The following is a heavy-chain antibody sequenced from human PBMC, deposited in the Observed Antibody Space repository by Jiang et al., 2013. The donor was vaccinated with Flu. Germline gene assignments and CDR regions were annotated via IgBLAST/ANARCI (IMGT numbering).Heavy chain of an antibody. D-gene: IGHD5-18*01. V-gene: IGHV2-70*01. J-gene: IGHJ6*02. CDR1: GFSLSTSGMC. CDR2: IDWDDDK. Sequence: KPTQTLTLTCTFSGFSLSTSGMCVSWIRQPPGKALEWLALIDWDDDKYYSTSLKTRLTISKDTSKNQVVLTMTNMDPVDTATYYCARIRAPRGYHFNGMDVWGQGTTVTVSS. CDR3: ARIRAPRGYHFNGMDV.